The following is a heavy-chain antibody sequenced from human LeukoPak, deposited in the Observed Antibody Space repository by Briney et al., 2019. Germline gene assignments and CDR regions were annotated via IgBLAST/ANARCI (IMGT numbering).Heavy chain of an antibody. V-gene: IGHV3-11*04. CDR3: ARDGIALVTKNWFDP. CDR1: GFTFSDYY. CDR2: ISGTGSTI. J-gene: IGHJ5*02. D-gene: IGHD4-23*01. Sequence: GGSLRLSCAASGFTFSDYYMSWIRQAPGKGLEWVSYISGTGSTIYYADSVKGRFTISRDNAKNSLYLQMNSLRAEDTAVYYCARDGIALVTKNWFDPWGQGTLVTVSS.